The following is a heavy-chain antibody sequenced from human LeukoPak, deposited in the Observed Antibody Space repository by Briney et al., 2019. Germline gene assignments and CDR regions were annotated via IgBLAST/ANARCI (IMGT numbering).Heavy chain of an antibody. V-gene: IGHV3-15*01. CDR2: IKSKTDGGTT. CDR1: GFTFSNYW. CDR3: TTVNCGGDCYDYYYYYGMDV. D-gene: IGHD2-21*02. J-gene: IGHJ6*02. Sequence: KTGGSLRLSCAASGFTFSNYWMSWVRQAPGKGLEWVGRIKSKTDGGTTDYAAPVKGRFTISRDDSKNTLYLQMNSLKTEDTAVYYCTTVNCGGDCYDYYYYYGMDVWGQGTTVTVSS.